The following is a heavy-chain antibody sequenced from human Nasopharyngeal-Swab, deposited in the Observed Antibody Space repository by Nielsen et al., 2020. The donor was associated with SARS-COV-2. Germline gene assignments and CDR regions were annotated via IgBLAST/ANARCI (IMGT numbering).Heavy chain of an antibody. Sequence: GESLKISCAASGFTFSSYELNWVRQAPGKGLECVSYISSSGSTIYYADSVKGRFTISRDNAKNSLYLQMNSLRAEDTAVYYCARVGYYDSSGYPYYYYYGMDVWGQGTTVTVSS. J-gene: IGHJ6*02. CDR1: GFTFSSYE. D-gene: IGHD3-22*01. V-gene: IGHV3-48*03. CDR2: ISSSGSTI. CDR3: ARVGYYDSSGYPYYYYYGMDV.